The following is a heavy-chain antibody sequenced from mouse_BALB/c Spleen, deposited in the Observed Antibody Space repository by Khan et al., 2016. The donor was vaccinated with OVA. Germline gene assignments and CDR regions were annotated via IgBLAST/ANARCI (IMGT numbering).Heavy chain of an antibody. V-gene: IGHV3-2*02. Sequence: EVQLQESGPGLVKPSQSLSLTCTVTGYSITSDFAWNWIRQFPGNKLEWMGYISSTGSTSYRPSLKSRISITRTTSKNQFFLHLNSVTAEDTATYYCARSLYYSDSYAMDYWGQGTSVTVSS. J-gene: IGHJ4*01. CDR2: ISSTGST. CDR1: GYSITSDFA. CDR3: ARSLYYSDSYAMDY. D-gene: IGHD2-13*01.